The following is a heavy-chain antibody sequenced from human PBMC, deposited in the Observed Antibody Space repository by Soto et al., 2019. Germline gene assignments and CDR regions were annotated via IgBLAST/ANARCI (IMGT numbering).Heavy chain of an antibody. V-gene: IGHV2-5*02. CDR2: IYWDDDK. J-gene: IGHJ4*02. CDR1: GFSLSTSGVG. D-gene: IGHD6-6*01. Sequence: QITLKESGPTLVKPTQTLTLTSTFSGFSLSTSGVGVGWIRQPPGKALEWLALIYWDDDKRYSPSLKSRLTITKDTSKNQVVLTMTNMDPVDTATYYCAHTQKASIAAPTASYYFDYWGQGTLVTVSS. CDR3: AHTQKASIAAPTASYYFDY.